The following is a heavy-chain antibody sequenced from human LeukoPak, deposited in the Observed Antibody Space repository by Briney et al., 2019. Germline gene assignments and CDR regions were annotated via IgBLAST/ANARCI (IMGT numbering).Heavy chain of an antibody. D-gene: IGHD2-21*02. Sequence: GGSLRLSCAASGFTFSSYYWMHWVRQAPGKGLVWVSRINSDGSSTSYADSVKGRFTISRDNAKNTLYLQMNTLRAEDTAVYYCARDRRETYCGGYCYSGSIDYWGQGTLVTVSS. CDR1: GFTFSSYYW. J-gene: IGHJ4*02. CDR3: ARDRRETYCGGYCYSGSIDY. V-gene: IGHV3-74*01. CDR2: INSDGSST.